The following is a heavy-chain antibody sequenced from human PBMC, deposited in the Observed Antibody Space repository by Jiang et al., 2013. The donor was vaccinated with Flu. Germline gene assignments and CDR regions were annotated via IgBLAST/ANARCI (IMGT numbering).Heavy chain of an antibody. Sequence: QTLSLTCAISGDTVSSNSAVWNWIRQSPSRGLEWLGRTYYRSKWFNDYAVSVKSRITFNPDTSKNQFSLHLNSVTPEDTAVYYCTTGGRGVLDRWGQGILVTVSS. D-gene: IGHD3-10*01. CDR3: TTGGRGVLDR. V-gene: IGHV6-1*01. J-gene: IGHJ1*01. CDR2: TYYRSKWFN. CDR1: GDTVSSNSAV.